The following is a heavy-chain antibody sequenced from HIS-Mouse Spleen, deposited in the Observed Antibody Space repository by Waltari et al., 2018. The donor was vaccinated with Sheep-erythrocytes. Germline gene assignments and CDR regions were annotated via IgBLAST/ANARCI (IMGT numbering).Heavy chain of an antibody. CDR3: ARAIVVVTAYDAFDI. V-gene: IGHV1-46*03. Sequence: QVQLVQSGAEVKKPGASVKVSCKASGYTFTSYYMHWVRQAPGQGLEWMGMIKPRWGSKSTAQKFPGRVTMTRDTSTGTVYMELSSLRSEDTAVYYCARAIVVVTAYDAFDIWGQGTMVTVSS. D-gene: IGHD2-21*02. J-gene: IGHJ3*02. CDR2: IKPRWGSK. CDR1: GYTFTSYY.